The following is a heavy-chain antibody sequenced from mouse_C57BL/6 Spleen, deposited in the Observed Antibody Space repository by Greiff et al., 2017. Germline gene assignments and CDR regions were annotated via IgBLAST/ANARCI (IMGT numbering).Heavy chain of an antibody. CDR3: TTITTVVAIKYYFDY. Sequence: VQLQQSGAELVRPGASVKLSCTASGFNIKDYYMHWVKQRPEQGLEWIGRIVPEDGDTEYAPKFQGKATMTVDTSSNTAYLQLSSLTSEDTAVYYCTTITTVVAIKYYFDYWGQGTTLTVSS. D-gene: IGHD1-1*01. V-gene: IGHV14-1*01. CDR1: GFNIKDYY. J-gene: IGHJ2*01. CDR2: IVPEDGDT.